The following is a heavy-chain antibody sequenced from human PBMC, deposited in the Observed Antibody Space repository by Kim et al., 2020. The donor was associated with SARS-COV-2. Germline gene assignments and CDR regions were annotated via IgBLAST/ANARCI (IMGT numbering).Heavy chain of an antibody. J-gene: IGHJ6*02. V-gene: IGHV4-39*01. CDR1: GGSISSGSFY. D-gene: IGHD3-10*01. CDR2: IYYSGST. CDR3: ARLPRFGSGMDV. Sequence: SETLSLTCSVSGGSISSGSFYWGWIRQPPGKGLEWIGTIYYSGSTYYNPSLKSRVTISVDTSENQFSLKLNSVTAADTAVYYCARLPRFGSGMDVWGQGTTVTVSS.